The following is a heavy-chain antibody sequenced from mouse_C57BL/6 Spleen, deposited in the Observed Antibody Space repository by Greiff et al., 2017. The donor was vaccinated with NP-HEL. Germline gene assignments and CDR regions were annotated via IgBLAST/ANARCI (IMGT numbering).Heavy chain of an antibody. Sequence: EVQLVESGGGLVQPGGSLKLSCAASGFTFSDYGMAWVRQAPRKGPEWVAFISNLAYSIYYADTVSGRFTISRENAKNTLYLEMSSLRSEDTAMYYCARDWDGYFDVWGTGTTVTVSS. J-gene: IGHJ1*03. V-gene: IGHV5-15*01. CDR2: ISNLAYSI. CDR1: GFTFSDYG. D-gene: IGHD4-1*01. CDR3: ARDWDGYFDV.